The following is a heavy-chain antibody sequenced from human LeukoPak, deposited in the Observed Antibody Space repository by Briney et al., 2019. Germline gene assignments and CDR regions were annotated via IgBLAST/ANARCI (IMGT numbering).Heavy chain of an antibody. V-gene: IGHV3-48*04. CDR3: ARGGAYCGGDCYPSDAFDI. J-gene: IGHJ3*02. CDR1: GFNFSIYS. Sequence: GGSLRLSCAASGFNFSIYSMNWLRQAPGKGLEWVSYISSSGSTIYYADSVKGRFTISRDNAKNSLYLQRNSLRAEDTAGYYCARGGAYCGGDCYPSDAFDIWGQGTMVTVPS. D-gene: IGHD2-21*02. CDR2: ISSSGSTI.